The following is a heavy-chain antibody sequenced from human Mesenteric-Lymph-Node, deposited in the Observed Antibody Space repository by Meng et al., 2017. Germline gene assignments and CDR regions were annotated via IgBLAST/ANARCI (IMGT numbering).Heavy chain of an antibody. V-gene: IGHV4-30-4*08. J-gene: IGHJ5*02. Sequence: VRGRAPGQGLVNPSHTRSLTWTVSGGSISSGDYYCSWIRQPPGKGLEWIGEINHSGSTNYNPSLKSRVTISVDTSKNQFSLKLSSVTAADTAVYYCARGVLLWFGETLNWFDPWGQGTLVTVSS. D-gene: IGHD3-10*01. CDR2: INHSGST. CDR3: ARGVLLWFGETLNWFDP. CDR1: GGSISSGDYY.